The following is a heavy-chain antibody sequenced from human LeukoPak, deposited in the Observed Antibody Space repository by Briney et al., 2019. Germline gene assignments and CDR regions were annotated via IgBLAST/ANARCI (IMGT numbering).Heavy chain of an antibody. CDR2: INHSGST. J-gene: IGHJ5*02. CDR3: ARRRWLVRWFDP. Sequence: SETLSLTRAVYGGSFSGYYWSWIRQPPGKGLEWIGEINHSGSTNYNPSLKSRVTISVDTSKNQFSLKLSSVTAADTAVYYCARRRWLVRWFDPWGQGTLVTVSS. CDR1: GGSFSGYY. V-gene: IGHV4-34*01. D-gene: IGHD6-19*01.